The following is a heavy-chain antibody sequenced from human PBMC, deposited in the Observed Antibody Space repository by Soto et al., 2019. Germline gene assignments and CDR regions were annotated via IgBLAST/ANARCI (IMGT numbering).Heavy chain of an antibody. J-gene: IGHJ4*02. CDR3: AKDLGPYSSSWPFDY. CDR2: ISYDGSNK. V-gene: IGHV3-30*18. CDR1: GFTFSSYG. D-gene: IGHD6-13*01. Sequence: GGSLRLSCAASGFTFSSYGRHWVRQAPGKGLEWVAVISYDGSNKYYADSVKGRFTISRDNSKNTLYLQMNSLRAEDTAVYYCAKDLGPYSSSWPFDYWGQGTLVTSPQ.